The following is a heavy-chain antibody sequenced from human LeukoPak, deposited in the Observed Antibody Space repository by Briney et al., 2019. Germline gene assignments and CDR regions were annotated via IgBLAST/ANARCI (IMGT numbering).Heavy chain of an antibody. Sequence: ASVKVSCKASGGTFSSYAISWVRQAPGQGLEWMGGIIPIFGTANYAQKFQGRVTITADKSTSTAYMELSSLRSEDTAVYYCARGDIVVVVAATVGSYFDYWGQGTLVTVSS. CDR2: IIPIFGTA. V-gene: IGHV1-69*06. D-gene: IGHD2-15*01. CDR1: GGTFSSYA. CDR3: ARGDIVVVVAATVGSYFDY. J-gene: IGHJ4*02.